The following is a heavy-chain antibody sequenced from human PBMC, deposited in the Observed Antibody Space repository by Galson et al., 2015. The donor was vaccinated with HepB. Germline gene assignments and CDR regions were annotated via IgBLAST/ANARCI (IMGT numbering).Heavy chain of an antibody. CDR1: GFTFSRYA. J-gene: IGHJ4*02. CDR3: AKDGIMVSNNPYQLHF. D-gene: IGHD2-8*01. V-gene: IGHV3-23*01. CDR2: ITGNGGRT. Sequence: SLRLSCAASGFTFSRYAMTWVRQAPGKGLEWISSITGNGGRTFYTNSVKGRFTISRDNSRNTVVLQLSSLRPEDTAVYYCAKDGIMVSNNPYQLHFWGQGTLVSVSS.